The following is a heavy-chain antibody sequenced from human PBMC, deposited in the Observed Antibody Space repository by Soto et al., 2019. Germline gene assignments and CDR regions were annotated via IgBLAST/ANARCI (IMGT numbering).Heavy chain of an antibody. J-gene: IGHJ4*02. D-gene: IGHD6-19*01. CDR3: TTSGGGSGWSF. CDR2: IRGKGDGGAT. CDR1: GLTFSNAE. Sequence: EVQLVESGGGLVKPGGSLRLSCAACGLTFSNAEMTWVRQTPGKGLEWVGRIRGKGDGGATDYAAPVKYRFIILRDDSENMVYLQMNSLKTEDTAVYYCTTSGGGSGWSFWGQGTLVTVSS. V-gene: IGHV3-15*07.